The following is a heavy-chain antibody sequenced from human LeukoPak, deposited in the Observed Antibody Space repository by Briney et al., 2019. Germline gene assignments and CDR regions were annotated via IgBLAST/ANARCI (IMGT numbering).Heavy chain of an antibody. D-gene: IGHD3-3*01. CDR1: GFTFSSYA. CDR2: ISGSGGST. J-gene: IGHJ4*02. CDR3: AKQYDFWSGPDY. V-gene: IGHV3-23*01. Sequence: GGSLRLSYAASGFTFSSYAMNSVRQAPGKWLEWVSGISGSGGSTYYADSVKGRFTISRDNSKNTLYLQMIRLRVEDTAVYYCAKQYDFWSGPDYWGQGTLVTVSS.